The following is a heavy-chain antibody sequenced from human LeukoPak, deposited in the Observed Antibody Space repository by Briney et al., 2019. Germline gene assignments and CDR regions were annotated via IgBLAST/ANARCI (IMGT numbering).Heavy chain of an antibody. D-gene: IGHD3-10*01. J-gene: IGHJ4*02. CDR1: GYTFTGYY. CDR2: INPNSGDT. Sequence: GASVKVSCKASGYTFTGYYMHWVRQAPGQGLEWMGWINPNSGDTNYAQNFQGRVTMTRDTSISTAYMELSRLRSDDTAVYYCARYMVRGETGLDYWGQGTLVTVSS. V-gene: IGHV1-2*02. CDR3: ARYMVRGETGLDY.